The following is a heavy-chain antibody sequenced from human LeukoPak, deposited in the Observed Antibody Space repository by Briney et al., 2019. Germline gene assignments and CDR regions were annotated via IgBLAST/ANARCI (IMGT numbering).Heavy chain of an antibody. Sequence: GSSVKVSCKASGGTFSSYAISRVRQAPGQGLEWMGGIIPIFGTANYAQKFQGRVTITADESTSTAYMELSSLRSEDTAVYYCASPPYYDYVWGSYRRNDAFDIWGQGTMVTVSS. J-gene: IGHJ3*02. D-gene: IGHD3-16*02. V-gene: IGHV1-69*01. CDR3: ASPPYYDYVWGSYRRNDAFDI. CDR2: IIPIFGTA. CDR1: GGTFSSYA.